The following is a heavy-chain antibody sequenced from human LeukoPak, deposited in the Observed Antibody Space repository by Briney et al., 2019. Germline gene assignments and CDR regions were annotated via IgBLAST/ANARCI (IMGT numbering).Heavy chain of an antibody. J-gene: IGHJ3*02. CDR3: AKLGDDAFDI. V-gene: IGHV3-23*01. D-gene: IGHD3-16*01. CDR2: ISYTGGGT. CDR1: GFTFSSYA. Sequence: TGGSLRLSCAASGFTFSSYAMTWVRQAPGKGLEWVSGISYTGGGTYYADSVKGRFTISRDNSKNTLYLQMNSLRAEDTAVYYCAKLGDDAFDIWGQGTMVTVSS.